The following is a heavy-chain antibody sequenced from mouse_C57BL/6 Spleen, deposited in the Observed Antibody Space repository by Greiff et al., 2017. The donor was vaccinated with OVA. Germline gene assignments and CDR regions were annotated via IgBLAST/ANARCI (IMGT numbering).Heavy chain of an antibody. CDR2: IWRGGST. Sequence: VQLKESGPGLVQPSQSLSITCTVSGFSLTSYGVHWVRQSPGKGLEWLGVIWRGGSTDYNAAFMSRLSITKDNSKSQVFFKMNSLQADDTAIYYCAKNGGTHYYAMDYWGQGTSVTVSS. CDR1: GFSLTSYG. V-gene: IGHV2-5*01. CDR3: AKNGGTHYYAMDY. D-gene: IGHD3-3*01. J-gene: IGHJ4*01.